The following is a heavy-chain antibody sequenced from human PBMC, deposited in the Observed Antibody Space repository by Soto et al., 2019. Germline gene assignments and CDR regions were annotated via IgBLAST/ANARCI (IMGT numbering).Heavy chain of an antibody. D-gene: IGHD2-15*01. CDR1: GFLLGNCA. V-gene: IGHV3-23*01. CDR2: FSGGGDGT. CDR3: AKKGLGSLATYCSTGDCHYAFDI. J-gene: IGHJ3*02. Sequence: EVQLLESGGGLVQPGGSLRLFCAACGFLLGNCAMIWLRRAPGKGLEWVSNFSGGGDGTYYADSVRGRFTISRENSRNTVYLQMNSLRAEDTAVYYCAKKGLGSLATYCSTGDCHYAFDIWGQGTMVTVSS.